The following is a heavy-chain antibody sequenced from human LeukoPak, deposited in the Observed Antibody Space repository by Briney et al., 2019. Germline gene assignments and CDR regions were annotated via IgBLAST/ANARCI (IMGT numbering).Heavy chain of an antibody. CDR1: GFTFSSYA. CDR3: AREGITGDPQAFDY. Sequence: GGSLRLSCAASGFTFSSYAMHWVRQAPSKGLEWVTFIYYDGNNKFYADSVKGRFTVSRDNSKNTLYLQMNSLRAEDTAVYYCAREGITGDPQAFDYWGQGTLVTVSS. CDR2: IYYDGNNK. J-gene: IGHJ4*02. D-gene: IGHD7-27*01. V-gene: IGHV3-30-3*01.